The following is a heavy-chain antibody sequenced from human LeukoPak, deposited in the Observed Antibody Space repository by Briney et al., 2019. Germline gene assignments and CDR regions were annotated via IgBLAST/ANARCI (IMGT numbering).Heavy chain of an antibody. CDR3: ARVRLVGYDILTGYYSFDH. CDR1: GGSIGSYS. Sequence: SETLSLTCTVSGGSIGSYSWSWIRQSPGKGLEWIGYIYYSGNTNYNPSLKSRVTISIDTSKQQFSLKLSSVTVADTAVYYCARVRLVGYDILTGYYSFDHWGQGTLVTVSS. V-gene: IGHV4-59*01. J-gene: IGHJ4*02. CDR2: IYYSGNT. D-gene: IGHD3-9*01.